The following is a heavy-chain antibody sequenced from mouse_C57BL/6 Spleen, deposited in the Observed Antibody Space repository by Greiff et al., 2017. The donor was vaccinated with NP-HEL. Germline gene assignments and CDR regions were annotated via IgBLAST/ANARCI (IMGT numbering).Heavy chain of an antibody. V-gene: IGHV1-69*01. CDR3: ARPHYYGTPGFAY. CDR2: IDPSDSYT. Sequence: QVQLQQPGAELVMPGASVKLSCKASGYTFTSYWMHWVKQRPGQGLEWIGEIDPSDSYTNYNQNVKGKSTLTVDKSSSTAYMQLSSLTSEDSAVYYCARPHYYGTPGFAYWGQGTLVTVSA. J-gene: IGHJ3*01. D-gene: IGHD1-1*01. CDR1: GYTFTSYW.